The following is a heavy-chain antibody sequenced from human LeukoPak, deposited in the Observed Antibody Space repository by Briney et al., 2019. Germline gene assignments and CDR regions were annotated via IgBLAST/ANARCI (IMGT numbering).Heavy chain of an antibody. CDR2: IKSKTDGGTT. CDR1: GFTFSNAW. J-gene: IGHJ4*02. V-gene: IGHV3-15*01. D-gene: IGHD2-15*01. CDR3: TTDKGYCSGGSCYLIDF. Sequence: GGSLRLSCAASGFTFSNAWMSWVRQAPGKGLEWVGRIKSKTDGGTTDYAAPVKGRFTISRDDSKNTLYLQMNSLKTEDTAVYYCTTDKGYCSGGSCYLIDFWGQGTLVTVSS.